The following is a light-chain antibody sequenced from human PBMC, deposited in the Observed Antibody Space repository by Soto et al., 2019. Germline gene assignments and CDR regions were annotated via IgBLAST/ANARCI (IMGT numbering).Light chain of an antibody. J-gene: IGKJ3*01. Sequence: EIVLTQSPATLSLSPGERATLSCRASQSVSSYLAWYQQKPGQAPRFLFYDASNRATGIPARFSGSGSGTDFTLTISSLEPEDFAVYYCQQRSNWPGITFGPGTKVDIK. CDR3: QQRSNWPGIT. CDR1: QSVSSY. V-gene: IGKV3-11*01. CDR2: DAS.